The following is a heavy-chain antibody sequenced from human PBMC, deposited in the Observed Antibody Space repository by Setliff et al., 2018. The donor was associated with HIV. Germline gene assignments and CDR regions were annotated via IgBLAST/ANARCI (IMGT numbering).Heavy chain of an antibody. CDR2: IKRDGSEK. CDR3: ARDPDTSGWYGHFDY. V-gene: IGHV3-7*01. CDR1: GFTFSNYW. J-gene: IGHJ4*02. Sequence: GGSLRLSCAASGFTFSNYWMSWVRQAPGKGLEWVANIKRDGSEKDYVDSVKGRFTISRDNSKDTVYVQMNSLRADYTAVYYCARDPDTSGWYGHFDYWGQGTPVTVSS. D-gene: IGHD6-19*01.